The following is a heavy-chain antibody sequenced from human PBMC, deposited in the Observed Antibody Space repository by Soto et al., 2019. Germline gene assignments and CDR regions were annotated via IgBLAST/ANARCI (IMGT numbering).Heavy chain of an antibody. J-gene: IGHJ6*02. D-gene: IGHD2-21*02. CDR1: GFSLSTGGVG. Sequence: QITLKESGPTLVKPTQTLTLTCTFSGFSLSTGGVGVGWIRQPPGEALEWLALIYWDNDKRYSPSLKSRLTITRDASKDQVVLTMTNLDPVATATYYCAHSRCGGDCLQSYSSHYYYGMDVWGQGTTVTVSS. CDR3: AHSRCGGDCLQSYSSHYYYGMDV. V-gene: IGHV2-5*02. CDR2: IYWDNDK.